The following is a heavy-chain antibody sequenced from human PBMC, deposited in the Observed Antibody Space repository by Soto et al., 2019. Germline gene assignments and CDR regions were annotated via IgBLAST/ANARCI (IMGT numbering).Heavy chain of an antibody. J-gene: IGHJ4*02. CDR1: GFTFNTYE. CDR3: LRETSSGYPFDY. V-gene: IGHV3-48*03. Sequence: LRRSCAASGFTFNTYEMHWVRQVPGEGLEWVSYISSSGNTIYYADSVKGRFTISRDNAKNSVYLQLNSLRVEDTAVYYCLRETSSGYPFDYWGQGTLVTVSS. CDR2: ISSSGNTI. D-gene: IGHD3-22*01.